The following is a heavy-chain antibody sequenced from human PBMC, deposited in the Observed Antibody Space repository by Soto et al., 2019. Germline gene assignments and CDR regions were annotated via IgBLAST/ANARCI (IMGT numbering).Heavy chain of an antibody. Sequence: ASVKVSCKVSGYTLTELSMHWVRQAPGKGLEWMGGFDPEDGETIYAQKFQGRVTMTEDTSTDTAYMELSSLRSEDTAVYYCATGSTNGPPGDYYYYMDVWGKGTTVTVSS. J-gene: IGHJ6*03. D-gene: IGHD2-8*01. CDR3: ATGSTNGPPGDYYYYMDV. CDR2: FDPEDGET. V-gene: IGHV1-24*01. CDR1: GYTLTELS.